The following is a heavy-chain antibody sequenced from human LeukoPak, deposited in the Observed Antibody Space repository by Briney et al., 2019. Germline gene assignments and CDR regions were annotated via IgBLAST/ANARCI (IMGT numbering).Heavy chain of an antibody. J-gene: IGHJ5*02. D-gene: IGHD2-2*01. CDR2: MNPNSGNT. CDR1: GYTFTSYD. CDR3: ARVDCSSTSCLYNWFDP. V-gene: IGHV1-8*01. Sequence: ASVKVPCKASGYTFTSYDINWVRQATGQGLEWMGWMNPNSGNTGYAQKFQGRVTMTRNTSISTAYTELSSLRSEDTAVYYCARVDCSSTSCLYNWFDPWGQGTLVTVSS.